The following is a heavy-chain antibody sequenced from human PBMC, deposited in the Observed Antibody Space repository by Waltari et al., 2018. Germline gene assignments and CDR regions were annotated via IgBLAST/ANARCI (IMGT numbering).Heavy chain of an antibody. D-gene: IGHD3-10*01. CDR1: GFTFSSSE. J-gene: IGHJ4*02. CDR2: ISSSGSTI. CDR3: ARDSGSGSLGDY. Sequence: EVQLVESGGGLVQPGGSLRLSCADSGFTFSSSEMHWVRKAPGKGLEWVAYISSSGSTIYYADSVKGRFTISRDNAKNSLYLQMNSLRAEDTAVYYCARDSGSGSLGDYWGQGTLVTVSS. V-gene: IGHV3-48*03.